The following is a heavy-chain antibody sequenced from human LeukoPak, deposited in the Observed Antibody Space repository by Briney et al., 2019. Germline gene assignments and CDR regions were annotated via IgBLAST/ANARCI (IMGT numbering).Heavy chain of an antibody. V-gene: IGHV3-30*18. CDR1: GFTFSNYG. CDR2: ISYDGSNE. D-gene: IGHD3-22*01. CDR3: AKDSDYYHSSGYYYAYFQH. J-gene: IGHJ1*01. Sequence: GGSLRLSCTASGFTFSNYGMHWVRQAPGKGLEWVAVISYDGSNEYYADSVKGRFTISRDNAKNSLYLQMNSLRDEDTAVYYCAKDSDYYHSSGYYYAYFQHWGQGTLVTVSS.